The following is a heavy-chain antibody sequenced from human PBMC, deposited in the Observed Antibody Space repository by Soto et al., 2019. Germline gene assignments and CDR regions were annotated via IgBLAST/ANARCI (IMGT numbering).Heavy chain of an antibody. CDR2: IYYSGST. Sequence: VQLQESGPGLVKPSQTLSLTCTVSGGSISSGGYYWSWIRQHPGKGLEWIGYIYYSGSTYYNPSLKSRVTISVDTSKNQFSLKLSSVTAAYTAVYYCARCIKWFGSFDYWGQGTLVTVSS. J-gene: IGHJ4*02. V-gene: IGHV4-31*03. CDR1: GGSISSGGYY. D-gene: IGHD3-10*01. CDR3: ARCIKWFGSFDY.